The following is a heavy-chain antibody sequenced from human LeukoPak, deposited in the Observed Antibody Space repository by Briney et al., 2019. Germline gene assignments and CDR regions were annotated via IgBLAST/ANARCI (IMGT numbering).Heavy chain of an antibody. Sequence: GGSLRLSCAASGFTFSSYAMSWVRQAPGKGLEWVSAISASGGSTYYADSVKGRFTISRDNSKNTLYLQMNSLRAEDTAVYYCAKARPLDIAVVVTAYDSWGQGTLVTVSS. CDR1: GFTFSSYA. V-gene: IGHV3-23*01. CDR2: ISASGGST. J-gene: IGHJ5*01. D-gene: IGHD2-15*01. CDR3: AKARPLDIAVVVTAYDS.